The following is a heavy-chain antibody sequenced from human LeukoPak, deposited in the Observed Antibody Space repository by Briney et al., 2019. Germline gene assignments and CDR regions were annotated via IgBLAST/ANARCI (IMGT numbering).Heavy chain of an antibody. CDR2: IYPGDSNT. V-gene: IGHV5-51*01. CDR3: ARRDTTGSIDY. J-gene: IGHJ4*02. Sequence: GESLKVSCKGSGYSFTNYWIGWVRQVPGKGLEWMGIIYPGDSNTRYSPSFQGQVTISADMSISTAYLQWSSLKASDTAMYFCARRDTTGSIDYWGQGTLVTVSS. D-gene: IGHD6-19*01. CDR1: GYSFTNYW.